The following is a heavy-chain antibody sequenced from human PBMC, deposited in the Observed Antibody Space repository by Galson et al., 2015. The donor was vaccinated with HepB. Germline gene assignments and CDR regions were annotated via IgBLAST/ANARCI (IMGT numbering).Heavy chain of an antibody. J-gene: IGHJ4*02. CDR2: ISSSSSYI. CDR3: AAGPDGDY. D-gene: IGHD6-13*01. CDR1: GFTFSSYS. Sequence: SLRLSCAASGFTFSSYSMNWVRQAPGKGLEWVSSISSSSSYIYYADSVKGRFTISRDNAKNSLYLQMNSLRAEDTAVYWAAAGPDGDYWGQGTLVTVSS. V-gene: IGHV3-21*01.